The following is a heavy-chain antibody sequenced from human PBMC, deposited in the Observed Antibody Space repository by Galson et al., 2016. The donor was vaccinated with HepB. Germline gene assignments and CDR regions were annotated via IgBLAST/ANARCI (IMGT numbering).Heavy chain of an antibody. CDR3: VKDIDGGGN. V-gene: IGHV3-64D*06. J-gene: IGHJ4*02. CDR2: MSNTGGGT. CDR1: GFIFSKYA. D-gene: IGHD3-16*01. Sequence: SLRLSCAASGFIFSKYAMHWVRQAPGKGLEYVSAMSNTGGGTDYADSVKGRFTISRDNSKNTLHLQMSSLRAEDTAVYYCVKDIDGGGNWGQGTLVTVSS.